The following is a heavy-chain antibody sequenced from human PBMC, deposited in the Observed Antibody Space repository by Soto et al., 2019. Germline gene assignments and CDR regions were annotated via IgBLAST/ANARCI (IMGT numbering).Heavy chain of an antibody. CDR3: TADRLLLFGERNSD. CDR1: GFTFSNAW. D-gene: IGHD3-10*02. J-gene: IGHJ4*02. V-gene: IGHV3-15*07. CDR2: IKGKPDGGTT. Sequence: EVQLVESGGGLVKPGESLRLSCAASGFTFSNAWMNWVRQAPGKGLEWVGRIKGKPDGGTTDYATPVKDRFTISRDDSKNMLDLQMHSLKTEDTAVYYCTADRLLLFGERNSDWGQGTLVTVSS.